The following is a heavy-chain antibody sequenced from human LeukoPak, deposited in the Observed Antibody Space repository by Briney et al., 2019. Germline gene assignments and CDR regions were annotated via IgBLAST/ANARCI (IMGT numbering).Heavy chain of an antibody. CDR2: MNPNSGNT. Sequence: ASVKVSCKASGYTFTSYDINWVRQATGQGREWMGWMNPNSGNTGYAQKFQGRVTMTRNTSISTAYMELSSLRSEDTAVYYCAREPNIVLMVYAMFDDAFDIWGQGTAVTVSS. CDR3: AREPNIVLMVYAMFDDAFDI. D-gene: IGHD2-8*01. J-gene: IGHJ3*02. CDR1: GYTFTSYD. V-gene: IGHV1-8*01.